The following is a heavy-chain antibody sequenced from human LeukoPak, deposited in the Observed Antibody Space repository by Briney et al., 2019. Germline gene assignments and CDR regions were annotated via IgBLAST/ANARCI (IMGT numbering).Heavy chain of an antibody. CDR1: GFTFSSYG. Sequence: GGSPRLSCAASGFTFSSYGMHWVRQAPGKGLEWVAVISYDGSKKYYADSVKGRFTISRDRSKNMLYLQMNSPRVEDTAVYYCAKGFSSGPWDACDIWGQGTMVTVSS. CDR3: AKGFSSGPWDACDI. D-gene: IGHD3-22*01. V-gene: IGHV3-30*18. J-gene: IGHJ3*02. CDR2: ISYDGSKK.